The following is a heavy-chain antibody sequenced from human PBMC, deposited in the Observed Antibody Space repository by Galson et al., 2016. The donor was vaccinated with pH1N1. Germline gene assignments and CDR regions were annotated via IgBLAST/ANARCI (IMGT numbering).Heavy chain of an antibody. V-gene: IGHV4-31*03. CDR2: SYYTGSS. CDR1: GGSISSDGSY. CDR3: ARRFSEFLEGLPADAFAS. Sequence: TLSLTCTVSGGSISSDGSYWSWIRQHPGKGLEWIGYSYYTGSSYYNPSLKSRVSNSLDTSKNHFSLELSPVTAEDTAVYYCARRFSEFLEGLPADAFASWGQGTMVTVSS. J-gene: IGHJ3*02. D-gene: IGHD3-10*01.